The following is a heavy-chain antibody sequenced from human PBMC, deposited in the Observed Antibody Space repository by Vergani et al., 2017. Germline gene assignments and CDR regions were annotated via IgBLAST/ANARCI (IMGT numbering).Heavy chain of an antibody. Sequence: QLQLQESGPGLVKPSETLSLTCNVSGGSISSSSYYWGWIRQPPGKGLEWIGNIYYSGSTYYNPSLKSRVPISVDTSQNQFSLKLSSVTAADRAVYYCASGAYSFDYWGQGTLVTVSS. J-gene: IGHJ4*02. CDR2: IYYSGST. CDR3: ASGAYSFDY. V-gene: IGHV4-39*01. CDR1: GGSISSSSYY.